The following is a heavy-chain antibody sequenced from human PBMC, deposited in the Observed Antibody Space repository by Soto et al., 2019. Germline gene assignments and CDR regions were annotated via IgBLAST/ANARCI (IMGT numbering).Heavy chain of an antibody. CDR3: NADYDSSGWSLKGAA. J-gene: IGHJ5*02. D-gene: IGHD3-22*01. CDR2: IYHSGST. CDR1: GGSISSGGYS. V-gene: IGHV4-30-2*01. Sequence: QLQLQESGSGLVKPSQTLSLTCAVSGGSISSGGYSWSWIRQPPGKGLEWIGYIYHSGSTYYNPSLKSRVTISVDRSKNQFSLKLSSVTAADTAVYYCNADYDSSGWSLKGAAWGQGTLVTVSS.